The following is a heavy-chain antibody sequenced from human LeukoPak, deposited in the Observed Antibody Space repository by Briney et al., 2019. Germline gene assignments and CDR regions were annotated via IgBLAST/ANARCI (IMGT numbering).Heavy chain of an antibody. CDR3: ARDRIVGATTMGGY. CDR1: GFTSSSYS. D-gene: IGHD1-26*01. V-gene: IGHV3-48*04. Sequence: GGSLRLSSAASGFTSSSYSMNWVRPAPGRGLGWVSYISSSSSTIYYADSVKGRFTISRDNAKNSLYLQMNSLRAEDTAVYYCARDRIVGATTMGGYWGQGTLVTVSS. CDR2: ISSSSSTI. J-gene: IGHJ4*02.